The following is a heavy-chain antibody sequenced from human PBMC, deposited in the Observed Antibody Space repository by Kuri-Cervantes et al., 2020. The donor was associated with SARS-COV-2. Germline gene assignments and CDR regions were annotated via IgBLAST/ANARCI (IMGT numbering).Heavy chain of an antibody. D-gene: IGHD4-23*01. CDR2: IYHSGNT. CDR3: ARVDRATVATDAFDI. J-gene: IGHJ3*02. CDR1: GYSISSGYY. V-gene: IGHV4-38-2*01. Sequence: GSLRLSCAVSGYSISSGYYWGWIRQPPGKGLEWIGSIYHSGNTYYNPSLKSRVTISVDTSKNQFSLKLSSVTAADTAVYYCARVDRATVATDAFDIWGQGTMVTVSS.